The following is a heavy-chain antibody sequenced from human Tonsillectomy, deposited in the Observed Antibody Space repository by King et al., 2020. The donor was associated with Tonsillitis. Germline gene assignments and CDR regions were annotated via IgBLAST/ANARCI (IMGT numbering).Heavy chain of an antibody. CDR1: GFTFSSYS. V-gene: IGHV3-21*01. CDR2: ISSSSSYI. Sequence: QLVQSGGGLVKPGGSLRLSCAASGFTFSSYSMNWVRPAPGKGLEWVSSISSSSSYIYYADSVKGRFTISRDNAKNSLYLQMNSLRAEDTAVYYCASLIIGYSTNGVCPADYYYYGMDVWGQGTTVTVSS. J-gene: IGHJ6*02. D-gene: IGHD2-8*01. CDR3: ASLIIGYSTNGVCPADYYYYGMDV.